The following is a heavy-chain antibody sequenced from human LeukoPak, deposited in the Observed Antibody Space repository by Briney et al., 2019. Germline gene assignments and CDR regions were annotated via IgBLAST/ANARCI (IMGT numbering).Heavy chain of an antibody. CDR3: ARGVAGTGSFDY. V-gene: IGHV1-8*02. D-gene: IGHD6-19*01. J-gene: IGHJ4*02. CDR2: MNPNSGNT. Sequence: ASVKVSCKASGYTFTGYYMHWVRQAPGQGLEWMGWMNPNSGNTGYAQKFQGRVTMTRNTSISTAYMELSSLRSEDTAVYYCARGVAGTGSFDYWGQGTLVTVSS. CDR1: GYTFTGYY.